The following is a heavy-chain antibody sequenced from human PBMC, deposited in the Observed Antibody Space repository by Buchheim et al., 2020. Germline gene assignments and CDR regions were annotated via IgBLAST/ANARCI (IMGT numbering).Heavy chain of an antibody. Sequence: EVQLVESGGGSVKPGGSLRLSCAASGFTFSDAWMSWVRQSPGKGLEWVGRIKSDADGGTTDYAAPVKGRFIISRDDSKTTLYLQMNSLKTGDTAVYHCATGPYDGTTYYDFLSGYYRRGPHGLDVWGQGT. D-gene: IGHD3-3*01. J-gene: IGHJ6*02. CDR3: ATGPYDGTTYYDFLSGYYRRGPHGLDV. CDR1: GFTFSDAW. V-gene: IGHV3-15*01. CDR2: IKSDADGGTT.